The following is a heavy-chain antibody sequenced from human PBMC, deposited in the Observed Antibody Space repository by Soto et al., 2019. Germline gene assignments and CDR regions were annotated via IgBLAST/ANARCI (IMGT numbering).Heavy chain of an antibody. CDR3: ARSHIMYSSGWYWFDP. J-gene: IGHJ5*02. D-gene: IGHD6-19*01. V-gene: IGHV1-3*01. CDR1: GYTFTSYA. CDR2: INAGNGNT. Sequence: ASVKVSCKASGYTFTSYAMHWVRQAPGQRLEWMGWINAGNGNTKYSQKFQGRVTITRDTSASTAYMELSSLRSEDTAVYYCARSHIMYSSGWYWFDPCGQGTMVTVSS.